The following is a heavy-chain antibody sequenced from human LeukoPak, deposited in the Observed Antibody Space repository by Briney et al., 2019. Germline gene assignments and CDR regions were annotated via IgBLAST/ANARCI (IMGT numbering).Heavy chain of an antibody. CDR3: ARTNFRDYMDV. CDR1: GFTFSSYS. J-gene: IGHJ6*03. D-gene: IGHD4/OR15-4a*01. CDR2: ISSSSSTI. V-gene: IGHV3-48*01. Sequence: GGSLRLSCAASGFTFSSYSMNWVRQAPGKGLEWVSYISSSSSTIYYADSVKGRFTTSRDNAKNSLYLQMNSLRAEDTAVYYCARTNFRDYMDVWGKGTTVTVSS.